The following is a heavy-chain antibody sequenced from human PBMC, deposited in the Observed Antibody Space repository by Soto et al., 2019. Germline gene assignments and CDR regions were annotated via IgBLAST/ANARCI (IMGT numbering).Heavy chain of an antibody. J-gene: IGHJ4*02. CDR3: ARGIQLWLDPYYFDY. CDR2: IYWDDDK. Sequence: SGPTLVNPTQTLTLTCTFSGFSLSTSGVGVGWIRQPPGKALEWLALIYWDDDKRYSPSLKSRLTITKDTSKNQVVLTMTNMDPVDTATYYCARGIQLWLDPYYFDYWGQGTLVTVSS. V-gene: IGHV2-5*02. CDR1: GFSLSTSGVG. D-gene: IGHD5-18*01.